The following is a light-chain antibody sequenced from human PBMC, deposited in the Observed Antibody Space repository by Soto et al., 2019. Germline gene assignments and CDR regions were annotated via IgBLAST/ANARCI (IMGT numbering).Light chain of an antibody. CDR1: QSVNNNY. J-gene: IGKJ4*01. CDR3: QQYSSSPPT. Sequence: DIVLTQSPGTLSLSPGERATLSCRASQSVNNNYLAWYQQSPGQAPRLLIYVASTRATGIPDRFSGSGSGTDFTLTISRLEPADFSVYYYQQYSSSPPTFGGGTKVDIK. CDR2: VAS. V-gene: IGKV3-20*01.